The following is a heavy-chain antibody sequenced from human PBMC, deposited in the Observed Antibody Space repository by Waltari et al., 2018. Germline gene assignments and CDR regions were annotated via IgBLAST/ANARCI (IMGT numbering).Heavy chain of an antibody. Sequence: QVQLVQSGAEVKKPGASVKVSCKASGYTFTGYYMHWLRQAPGQGLEWMGRINPNSGGTNYAQKFQGRVTMTRDTSISTAYMELSRLRSDDTAVYYCAREDYGDYEDAFDIWGQGTMVTVSS. V-gene: IGHV1-2*06. CDR1: GYTFTGYY. D-gene: IGHD4-17*01. J-gene: IGHJ3*02. CDR2: INPNSGGT. CDR3: AREDYGDYEDAFDI.